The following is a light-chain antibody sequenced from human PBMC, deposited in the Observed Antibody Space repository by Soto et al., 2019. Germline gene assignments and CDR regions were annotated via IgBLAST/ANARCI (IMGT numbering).Light chain of an antibody. CDR2: GAS. CDR3: QQYESSWT. Sequence: EIVLTQSPGTLSLSPGEGATLSCRASQTISSTFLAWYQHKPGQAPRVLIYGASRMAAGIPDRCSGSGSGADFTITISRLETDDFAVYYCQQYESSWTFGQGTKV. V-gene: IGKV3-20*01. J-gene: IGKJ1*01. CDR1: QTISSTF.